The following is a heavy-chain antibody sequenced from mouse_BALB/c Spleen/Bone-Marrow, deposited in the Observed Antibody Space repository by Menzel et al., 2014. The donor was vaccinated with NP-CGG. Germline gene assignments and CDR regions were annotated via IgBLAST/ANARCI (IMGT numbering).Heavy chain of an antibody. CDR3: ARKYGDY. D-gene: IGHD2-10*02. CDR1: GFTLTDYN. V-gene: IGHV1S29*02. Sequence: VQLKHSGPELVKPGASVKISCKASGFTLTDYNMHWVKQSHGKSLEWIGYIYPYNGGIGYDQKFNNKATLTVDNSSSTAYMQLISLTSEDSAVYFCARKYGDYWGQGTTLTVSS. CDR2: IYPYNGGI. J-gene: IGHJ2*01.